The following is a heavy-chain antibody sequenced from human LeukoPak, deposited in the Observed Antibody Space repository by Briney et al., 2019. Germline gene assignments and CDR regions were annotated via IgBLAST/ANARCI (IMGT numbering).Heavy chain of an antibody. CDR1: GGTFSSYA. CDR2: IIPIFGTA. D-gene: IGHD3-10*01. V-gene: IGHV1-69*05. J-gene: IGHJ4*02. Sequence: EASVKVSCKASGGTFSSYAISWVRQAPGQGLEWMGGIIPIFGTANYAQKFQGRVTMTRDTSTSTVYMELSSLRSKDTAVYYCARGPRFGSKLDWGQGTLVTVSS. CDR3: ARGPRFGSKLD.